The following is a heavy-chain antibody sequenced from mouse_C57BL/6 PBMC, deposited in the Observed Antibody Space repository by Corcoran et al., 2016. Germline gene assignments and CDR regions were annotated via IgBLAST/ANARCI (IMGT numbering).Heavy chain of an antibody. CDR1: GYTFTTYG. CDR2: INTYSGVP. V-gene: IGHV9-3*01. D-gene: IGHD1-1*01. CDR3: ARWRYGYAMDY. Sequence: QIQLVQSGPELKKPGETVKISCKASGYTFTTYGMSWVKQAPGKGLKWMGWINTYSGVPTYADDFKGRFAFSLETSASTAYLQINNLKNEDTATYFCARWRYGYAMDYWGQGTSVTVSS. J-gene: IGHJ4*01.